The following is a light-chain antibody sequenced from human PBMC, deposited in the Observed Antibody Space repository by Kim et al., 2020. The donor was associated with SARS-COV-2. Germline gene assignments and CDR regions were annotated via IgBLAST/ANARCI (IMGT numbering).Light chain of an antibody. CDR2: GAS. V-gene: IGKV3-20*01. CDR1: ESISSSY. CDR3: QQFGGSPPIS. J-gene: IGKJ4*01. Sequence: ETVLTQSPGTLSLSPGERATLSCRASESISSSYLAWYQQSLGQAPRLLIYGASNRATGIPDRFSGSGSGTDFTLTISRLELEDFAVYYCQQFGGSPPISFGGGTKVDIK.